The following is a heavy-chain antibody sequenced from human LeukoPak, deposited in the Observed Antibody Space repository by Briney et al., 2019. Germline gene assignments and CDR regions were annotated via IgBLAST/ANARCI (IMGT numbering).Heavy chain of an antibody. J-gene: IGHJ4*02. CDR2: IIPIFGTA. V-gene: IGHV1-69*05. Sequence: SVKVSCKASGGTFSSYAISWVRQAPGQGLEWMGGIIPIFGTANYAQKFQGRVTITTDESTSTAYMELSSLRSEDTAVYYCARDIGDNILTGYSSYFDYWGKGTLVTVSS. CDR3: ARDIGDNILTGYSSYFDY. D-gene: IGHD3-9*01. CDR1: GGTFSSYA.